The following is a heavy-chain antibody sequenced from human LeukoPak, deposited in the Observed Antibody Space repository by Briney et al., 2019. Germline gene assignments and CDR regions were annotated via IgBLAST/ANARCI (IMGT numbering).Heavy chain of an antibody. J-gene: IGHJ6*03. V-gene: IGHV1-2*06. D-gene: IGHD2-15*01. CDR2: INPNSGGS. CDR3: ARDRGAVGGRVYYYMDV. Sequence: DSVKVSCKASGYTFTGYYMHWVRQAPGQGLEWMGRINPNSGGSNYAQKFQGRVTMTSDASISTAYMELSRLRSDDTAVYYCARDRGAVGGRVYYYMDVWGKGTTVTVSS. CDR1: GYTFTGYY.